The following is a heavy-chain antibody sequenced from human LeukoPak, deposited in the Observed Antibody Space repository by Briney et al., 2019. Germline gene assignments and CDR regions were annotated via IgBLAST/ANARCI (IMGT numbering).Heavy chain of an antibody. V-gene: IGHV3-7*01. CDR3: ARTYYYDSSGQQGFDP. Sequence: GGSLRLSCAASGFPFSSYWMSWVRQAPGKGLEWVANIKQDGSEKYYVDSVKGRFTISRDNAKNSLYRQMNSLRAEDTAVYYCARTYYYDSSGQQGFDPWGQGTLVTVSS. CDR2: IKQDGSEK. J-gene: IGHJ5*02. D-gene: IGHD3-22*01. CDR1: GFPFSSYW.